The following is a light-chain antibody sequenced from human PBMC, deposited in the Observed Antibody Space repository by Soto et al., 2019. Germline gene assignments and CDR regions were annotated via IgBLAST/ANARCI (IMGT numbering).Light chain of an antibody. CDR2: KAS. V-gene: IGKV1-8*01. CDR1: QGVSSY. CDR3: QQYNSS. Sequence: AIRMTQSQSSLSASTGDRVTITCRASQGVSSYLAWYQQKPGKAPKLLIYKASTLKSGVPSRFSGSGSGTEFTLTISSLQPDDFATYYCQQYNSSFGQGTKVDI. J-gene: IGKJ2*01.